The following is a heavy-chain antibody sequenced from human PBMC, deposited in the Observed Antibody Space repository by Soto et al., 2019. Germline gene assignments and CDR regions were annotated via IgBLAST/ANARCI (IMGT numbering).Heavy chain of an antibody. Sequence: GGSLRLSCAASGFTFTSYGISWVRQAPGQGLEWMGWISAYNGNTNYAQKLQGRVTMTTDTSTSTAYMELRSLRSEDTAVYYCARARDAAMVTDRSCFDYWGQGTLVTVSS. V-gene: IGHV1-18*01. J-gene: IGHJ4*02. CDR2: ISAYNGNT. D-gene: IGHD5-18*01. CDR1: GFTFTSYG. CDR3: ARARDAAMVTDRSCFDY.